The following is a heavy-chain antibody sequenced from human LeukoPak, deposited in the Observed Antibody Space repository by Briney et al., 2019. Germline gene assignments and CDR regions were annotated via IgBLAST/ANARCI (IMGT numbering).Heavy chain of an antibody. CDR1: GFTFSSYA. V-gene: IGHV3-23*01. Sequence: PGGSLGLSCAASGFTFSSYAMSWVRQAPGKGLEWVSAISGSGGSTYYADSVKGRFTISRDNSKNTLYLQMNSLRAEDTAVYYCAHDLLGRATDPILWASYWGQGTLVTVSS. CDR2: ISGSGGST. CDR3: AHDLLGRATDPILWASY. D-gene: IGHD2-21*01. J-gene: IGHJ4*02.